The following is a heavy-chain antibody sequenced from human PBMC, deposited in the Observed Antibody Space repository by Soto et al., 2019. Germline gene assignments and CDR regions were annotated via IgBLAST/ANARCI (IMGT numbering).Heavy chain of an antibody. J-gene: IGHJ6*02. CDR1: GFTFGNHG. V-gene: IGHV3-33*01. D-gene: IGHD1-26*01. CDR3: ASDLVGASDSYGLDV. Sequence: PGGSLRLSCAASGFTFGNHGMQWVRQAPGKGLEWVAIIWNDGNSKYYADSVRGRFIISRDNSKNRLYLQLNSLRAEDTAVYYCASDLVGASDSYGLDVWGQGTPVTVSS. CDR2: IWNDGNSK.